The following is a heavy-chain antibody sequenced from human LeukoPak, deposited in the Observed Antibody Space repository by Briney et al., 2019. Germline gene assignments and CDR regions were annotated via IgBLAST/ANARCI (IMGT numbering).Heavy chain of an antibody. J-gene: IGHJ3*02. CDR2: IYPGDSDT. D-gene: IGHD6-13*01. Sequence: GESLKISCKGSGYSFTSYWIGWVRQMPGKGLEWMGIIYPGDSDTRYSPSFQGQVTISADKSISTAYLQWSSLKASGTAMYYCAARVGYSSSWYAFDIWGQGTMVTVSS. CDR3: AARVGYSSSWYAFDI. V-gene: IGHV5-51*01. CDR1: GYSFTSYW.